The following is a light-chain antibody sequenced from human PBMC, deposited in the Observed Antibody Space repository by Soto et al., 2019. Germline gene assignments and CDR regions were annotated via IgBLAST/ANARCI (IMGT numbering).Light chain of an antibody. CDR1: QSVSSY. CDR2: DAS. CDR3: QQRSNPIT. J-gene: IGKJ5*01. V-gene: IGKV3-11*01. Sequence: DIVLTQSPGTLSLSPGERATLSCRASQSVSSYLAWYQQKPGQAPRLLIYDASNRATGIPARFSGSGSGTDFTLTISSLEPEDFAVYYCQQRSNPITFGQGTRLEI.